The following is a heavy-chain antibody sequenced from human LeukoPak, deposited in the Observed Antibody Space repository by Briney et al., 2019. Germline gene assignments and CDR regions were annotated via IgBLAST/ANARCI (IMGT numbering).Heavy chain of an antibody. CDR3: ARGKYDSSPFLQH. J-gene: IGHJ1*01. CDR2: ISYTGTYI. V-gene: IGHV3-21*04. D-gene: IGHD3-22*01. CDR1: AFSLNAYN. Sequence: GGSLRLSCAASAFSLNAYNMNWVRQAPGKGLEWVSSISYTGTYIYYADSVKGRFTISRDNAQNSLYLQMNSLRAEDTAVYYCARGKYDSSPFLQHWGQGTLVTVSS.